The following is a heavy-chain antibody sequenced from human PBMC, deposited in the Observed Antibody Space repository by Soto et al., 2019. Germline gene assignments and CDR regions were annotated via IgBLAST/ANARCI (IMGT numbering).Heavy chain of an antibody. CDR3: ARDNTGMDV. J-gene: IGHJ6*02. CDR2: IHNSGST. CDR1: GGSITSYY. V-gene: IGHV4-59*01. Sequence: QVQLQESGPGLVKPSETLSLTCTVSGGSITSYYWSWMRQPPGQGLEWIGYIHNSGSTNYNPSLKGRVTISVDTSKNQFSLKLNSVTAADTAVYYCARDNTGMDVWGQGTTVTVSS.